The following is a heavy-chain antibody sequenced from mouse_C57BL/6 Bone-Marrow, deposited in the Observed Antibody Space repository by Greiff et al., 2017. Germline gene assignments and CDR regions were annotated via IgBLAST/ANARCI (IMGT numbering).Heavy chain of an antibody. CDR2: VDPEDSET. J-gene: IGHJ2*01. V-gene: IGHV14-2*01. CDR3: ARDSYDYDY. CDR1: GFNIKDYY. Sequence: EVQLQQSGAELVKPGASVKFSCTASGFNIKDYYMPWVKQRTEQGLEWIGRVDPEDSETKYAPKFQGKATITADTASNTACLQLSSLTSEDTAVYYCARDSYDYDYWGRGTTLTVSS. D-gene: IGHD2-12*01.